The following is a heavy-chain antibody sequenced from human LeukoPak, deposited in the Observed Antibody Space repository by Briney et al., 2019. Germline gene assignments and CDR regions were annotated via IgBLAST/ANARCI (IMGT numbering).Heavy chain of an antibody. J-gene: IGHJ6*04. D-gene: IGHD3-10*01. CDR1: GYSFTSYW. Sequence: GESLKISCKGSGYSFTSYWISWVRQMPGKGLEWMGRIDPSDSYTNYSPSFQGHVTISADKSISTAYLQWSSLKASDPAMYYCASSTYYYGSGSYYRDYYYYYGMDVWGKGTTVTVSS. CDR3: ASSTYYYGSGSYYRDYYYYYGMDV. CDR2: IDPSDSYT. V-gene: IGHV5-10-1*01.